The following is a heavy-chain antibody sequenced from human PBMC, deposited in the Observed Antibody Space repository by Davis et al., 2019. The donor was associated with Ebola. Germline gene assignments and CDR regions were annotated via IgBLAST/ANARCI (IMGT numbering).Heavy chain of an antibody. CDR2: IYYSGRA. V-gene: IGHV4-59*01. CDR3: ARGGFIGVRAYYFDF. CDR1: GGSIRDYY. Sequence: PSETLSLTCPVSGGSIRDYYWSWIRQSPGKGLEWIGYIYYSGRANYNPSPKSPVTISLDASKNQFSLDLSSVTAADTALYFCARGGFIGVRAYYFDFWGQGTLVTVSS. D-gene: IGHD3-10*01. J-gene: IGHJ4*02.